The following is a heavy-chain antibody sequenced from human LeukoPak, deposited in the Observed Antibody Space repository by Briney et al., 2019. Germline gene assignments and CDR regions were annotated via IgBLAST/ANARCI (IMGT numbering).Heavy chain of an antibody. Sequence: GGSLRLSCAASGFTFSSYWMSWVRQAPGKGPEFVANIKEDGSEKSYVDSVKGRFTISRDNAKNSVSLQMNSLRAEDTAVYYCARDPGYSVFDVWGQGAMVIVSS. J-gene: IGHJ3*01. CDR2: IKEDGSEK. D-gene: IGHD4-11*01. CDR1: GFTFSSYW. CDR3: ARDPGYSVFDV. V-gene: IGHV3-7*01.